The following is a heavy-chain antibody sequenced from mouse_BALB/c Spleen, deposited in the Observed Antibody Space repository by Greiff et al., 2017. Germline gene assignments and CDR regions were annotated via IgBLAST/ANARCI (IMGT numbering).Heavy chain of an antibody. J-gene: IGHJ3*01. CDR3: ARDSLDSSGFFAY. Sequence: EVKVVESGGGLVQPGGSLRLSCATSGFTFTDYYMSWVRQPPGKALEWLGFIRNKANGYTTEYSASVKGRFTISRDNSQSILYLQMNTLRAEDSATYHCARDSLDSSGFFAYWGQGTLVTVSA. CDR2: IRNKANGYTT. D-gene: IGHD3-2*01. V-gene: IGHV7-3*02. CDR1: GFTFTDYY.